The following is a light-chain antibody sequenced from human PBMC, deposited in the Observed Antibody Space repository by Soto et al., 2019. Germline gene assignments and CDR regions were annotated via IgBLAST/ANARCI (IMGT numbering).Light chain of an antibody. CDR2: GAS. CDR1: QSVRSE. J-gene: IGKJ4*01. CDR3: QQYERWPPLT. Sequence: EIVMTQSPASLSVSPGERVTLSCRASQSVRSELAWYQHKSGQPPRLLIYGASTLATGIPARFSGGGSGTEFTLTINDLQSEDFAVYSCQQYERWPPLTFGGGTKVEIK. V-gene: IGKV3-15*01.